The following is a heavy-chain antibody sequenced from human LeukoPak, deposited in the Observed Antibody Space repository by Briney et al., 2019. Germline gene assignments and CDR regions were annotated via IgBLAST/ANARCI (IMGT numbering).Heavy chain of an antibody. CDR1: GFTFSSYA. D-gene: IGHD6-13*01. CDR3: ANLCRRSSSCHDAFDI. J-gene: IGHJ3*02. V-gene: IGHV3-30*04. Sequence: GGSLRLSCAASGFTFSSYAMQWVRQAPGKGLEWVAVISYDGSNKYYADSVKGRFTISRDNSKNTLYLQMNSLRAEDTAVYYCANLCRRSSSCHDAFDIWGQGTMVTVSS. CDR2: ISYDGSNK.